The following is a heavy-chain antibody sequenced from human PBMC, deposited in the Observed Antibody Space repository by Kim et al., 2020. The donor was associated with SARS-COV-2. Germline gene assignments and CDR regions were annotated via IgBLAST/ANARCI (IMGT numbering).Heavy chain of an antibody. CDR3: ARTNDFDY. V-gene: IGHV3-74*01. CDR1: GFTFINYR. Sequence: GGSLRLSCAASGFTFINYRMYWVRQAPGKGLLWVSTITQDGSNTTYADAVKGRFTISRDNAKNTVYLQMNSLRAEDTAVYYCARTNDFDYWGQGTLVTVSS. J-gene: IGHJ4*02. CDR2: ITQDGSNT.